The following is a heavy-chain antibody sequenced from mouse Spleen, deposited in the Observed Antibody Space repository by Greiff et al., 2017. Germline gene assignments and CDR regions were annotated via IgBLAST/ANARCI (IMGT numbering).Heavy chain of an antibody. J-gene: IGHJ3*01. CDR2: INPGSGGT. Sequence: QVQLQQSGAELVRPGTSVKVSCKASGYAFTNYLIEWVKQRPGQGLEWIGVINPGSGGTNYNEKFKGKATLTADKSSSTAYMQLSSLTSEDSAVYFCARHGPRGFAYWGQGTLVTVSA. CDR3: ARHGPRGFAY. V-gene: IGHV1-54*01. CDR1: GYAFTNYL.